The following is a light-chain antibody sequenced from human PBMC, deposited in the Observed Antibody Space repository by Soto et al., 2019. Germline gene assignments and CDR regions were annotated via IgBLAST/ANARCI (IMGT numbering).Light chain of an antibody. Sequence: DIVLTQSPATLSLSPGERATLSCRASQNVGDYLLWFQQKPGQAPRLLIYDASNRASGIPARFSGSGSGTDFTLTISRLQPEDFAVYSCHHRSKWPYTFGQGTKLEI. J-gene: IGKJ2*01. V-gene: IGKV3-11*01. CDR2: DAS. CDR1: QNVGDY. CDR3: HHRSKWPYT.